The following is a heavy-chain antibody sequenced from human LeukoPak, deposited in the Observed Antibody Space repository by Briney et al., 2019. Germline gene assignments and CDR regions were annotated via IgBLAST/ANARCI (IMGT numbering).Heavy chain of an antibody. V-gene: IGHV3-23*01. CDR1: GFTFSSYG. J-gene: IGHJ4*02. CDR3: AKAFPIAVALDY. D-gene: IGHD6-19*01. Sequence: RTGGPLRLSCAASGFTFSSYGMSWVRQAPGKGLEWVSAISGSGGSTYYADSVKGRFTISRDNSKNTLYLQMNSLRAEDTAVYYCAKAFPIAVALDYWGQGTLVTVSS. CDR2: ISGSGGST.